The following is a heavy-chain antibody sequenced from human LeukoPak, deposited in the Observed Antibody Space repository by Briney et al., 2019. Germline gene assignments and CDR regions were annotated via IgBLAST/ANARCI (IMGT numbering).Heavy chain of an antibody. Sequence: GGSLRLSCAASGFTFSSYGMHWVRQAPGKGLEWVAFIRYDGSNKYYADSVKGRFTISRDNSKNTLYLQMNSLRAEDTAVYYCAKDLCGYGDSPLLGYWGKGTLVTVSS. V-gene: IGHV3-30*02. D-gene: IGHD4-17*01. CDR3: AKDLCGYGDSPLLGY. CDR2: IRYDGSNK. CDR1: GFTFSSYG. J-gene: IGHJ4*02.